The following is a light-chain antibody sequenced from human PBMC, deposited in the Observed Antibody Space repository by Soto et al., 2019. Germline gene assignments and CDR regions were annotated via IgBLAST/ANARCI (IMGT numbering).Light chain of an antibody. Sequence: QSALAQPASVSGSPGQSITISCNGASGYVGTYSLVSWYQQHPGKAPKVVIYEGHKRPSGVPDRFSGSTSVNTASLTISGLQPEDEADYYCSSFTSNRIYVFGPGTKLTVL. V-gene: IGLV2-14*02. CDR2: EGH. J-gene: IGLJ1*01. CDR1: SGYVGTYSL. CDR3: SSFTSNRIYV.